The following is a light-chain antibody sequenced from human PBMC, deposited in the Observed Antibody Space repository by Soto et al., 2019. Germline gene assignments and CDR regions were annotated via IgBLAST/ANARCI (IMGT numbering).Light chain of an antibody. CDR3: QQYDTSPPLT. Sequence: EIVLTQSPGTLSLSPGDRATLSCMASQSVTSNYLAWYQQKPGQAPRLLLYGASRRAIGIPDRFSGSGSGTYFTLTISRLAPEDFAVYYWQQYDTSPPLTFGGGTKVEIK. CDR1: QSVTSNY. CDR2: GAS. J-gene: IGKJ4*01. V-gene: IGKV3-20*01.